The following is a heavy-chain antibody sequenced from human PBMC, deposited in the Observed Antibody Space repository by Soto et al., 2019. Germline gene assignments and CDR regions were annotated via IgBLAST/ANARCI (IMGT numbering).Heavy chain of an antibody. Sequence: EVHLVESGGGLVQPGGSLRLSCAASGFTFRYYWLHWVRQVPGRGPVWVSGINNDGSDTFYADFVEGRFTISRDNAKNTVYLRMDSLRAEETAIYYCGSLFEFWGQGTLVTVPS. CDR1: GFTFRYYW. CDR3: GSLFEF. V-gene: IGHV3-74*01. CDR2: INNDGSDT. J-gene: IGHJ4*02.